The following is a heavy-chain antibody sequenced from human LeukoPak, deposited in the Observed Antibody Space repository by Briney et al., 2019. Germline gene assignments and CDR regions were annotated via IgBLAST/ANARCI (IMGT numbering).Heavy chain of an antibody. CDR1: GFTFSSYT. J-gene: IGHJ4*02. D-gene: IGHD2-2*01. CDR2: VSGSGGNI. V-gene: IGHV3-23*01. CDR3: AASLPNIVVVPATKGPFGY. Sequence: GSLRLSCAASGFTFSSYTMSWVRQAPGKGLEWVSGVSGSGGNIHYADSVKGRFTTSRDNSKNTLYLQMNSLRAEDTAVYYCAASLPNIVVVPATKGPFGYWGQGALVTVSS.